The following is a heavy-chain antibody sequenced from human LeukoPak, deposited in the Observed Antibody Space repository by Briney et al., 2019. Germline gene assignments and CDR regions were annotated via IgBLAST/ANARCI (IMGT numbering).Heavy chain of an antibody. J-gene: IGHJ4*02. CDR2: INPNSGGT. V-gene: IGHV1-2*06. CDR1: GYTFTGYY. CDR3: SAAIGVGLDY. D-gene: IGHD2-2*02. Sequence: ASVKVSCKASGYTFTGYYMHWVRQATGQGLEWMGRINPNSGGTNYAQKFQGRVTMTRDTSISTAYMELSRLRSVDTAVYYCSAAIGVGLDYWGQGTLVTVSS.